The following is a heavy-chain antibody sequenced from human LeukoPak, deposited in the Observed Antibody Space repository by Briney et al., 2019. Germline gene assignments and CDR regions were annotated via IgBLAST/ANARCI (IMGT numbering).Heavy chain of an antibody. CDR3: ARVPNYYGSGAHDY. CDR2: ISYSGST. D-gene: IGHD3-10*01. CDR1: GGSISRGGYY. V-gene: IGHV4-31*03. Sequence: PSETLSLTCTVSGGSISRGGYYWSWIRQHPGKGLEWIGYISYSGSTYYNPSLKSRLTISVDTSKNQFSLKLSSVTAADTAVYYCARVPNYYGSGAHDYWGQGTLVTVSS. J-gene: IGHJ4*02.